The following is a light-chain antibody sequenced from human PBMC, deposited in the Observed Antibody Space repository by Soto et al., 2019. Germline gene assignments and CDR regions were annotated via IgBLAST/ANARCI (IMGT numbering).Light chain of an antibody. CDR2: IAS. CDR1: EIVNNY. Sequence: DIQMTQSPSSLSASVGDRVTITCRASEIVNNYVDWYQQKAGDAPKLLIYIASGLQSGVPSRFNGSGSGTDFIIIIISLQPDDVANYFFQQTYSFPVTFGEGTKVEIK. CDR3: QQTYSFPVT. J-gene: IGKJ4*01. V-gene: IGKV1-39*01.